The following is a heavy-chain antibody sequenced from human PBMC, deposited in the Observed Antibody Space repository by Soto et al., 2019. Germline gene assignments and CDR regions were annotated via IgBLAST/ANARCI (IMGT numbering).Heavy chain of an antibody. D-gene: IGHD1-20*01. V-gene: IGHV1-2*02. Sequence: ASVKVSCKSSGYTFTGYYMHWVRQAPGQGLEWMGGFDPEDGETIYAQKFQGRVTITRDTSASTAYMELSSLRSEDTAVYYCARGPVSHAFDIWGQGTMVTVSS. CDR1: GYTFTGYY. CDR3: ARGPVSHAFDI. CDR2: FDPEDGET. J-gene: IGHJ3*02.